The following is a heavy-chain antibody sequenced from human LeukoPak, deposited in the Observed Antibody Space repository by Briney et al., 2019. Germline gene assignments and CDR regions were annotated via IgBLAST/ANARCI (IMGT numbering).Heavy chain of an antibody. Sequence: GGSLRLSCAASGFTFSSYGMHWVRQAPGKGMEWVAVISYDGSTKYYADSVKGQFTISRDNSKNTLYLQMNSLKGDDTAVYYCAKDSAFYYIDVWGKGTTVIISS. CDR3: AKDSAFYYIDV. D-gene: IGHD3-10*01. CDR1: GFTFSSYG. J-gene: IGHJ6*03. V-gene: IGHV3-30*18. CDR2: ISYDGSTK.